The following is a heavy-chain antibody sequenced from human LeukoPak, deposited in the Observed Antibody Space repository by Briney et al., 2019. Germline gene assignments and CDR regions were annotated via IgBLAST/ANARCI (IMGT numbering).Heavy chain of an antibody. D-gene: IGHD4-17*01. V-gene: IGHV4-38-2*01. Sequence: SETLSLTCAVSGYSVSTGYYWGWIRQPPGKGLEWIGDIWHSGGNYYNPSLKSRVTISLDTSKNQFSLRLTSVTAADTAVYYCARAPSSTGYYWGQGILVIVSS. CDR3: ARAPSSTGYY. CDR1: GYSVSTGYY. J-gene: IGHJ4*02. CDR2: IWHSGGN.